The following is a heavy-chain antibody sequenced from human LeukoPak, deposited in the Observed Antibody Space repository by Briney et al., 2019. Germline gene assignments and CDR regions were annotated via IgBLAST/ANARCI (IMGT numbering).Heavy chain of an antibody. V-gene: IGHV3-15*01. CDR2: IKSKTDGETT. Sequence: GGSLRLSCAASGYTFSNAWMSGARQAPGKGLEWVGRIKSKTDGETTDYAAPVKGRFTISRDDSKNTLYLKMNSLKTEEGAVLHFSTGPEGRFGELPHDPWGQGTLVTVSS. D-gene: IGHD3-10*01. J-gene: IGHJ5*02. CDR3: STGPEGRFGELPHDP. CDR1: GYTFSNAW.